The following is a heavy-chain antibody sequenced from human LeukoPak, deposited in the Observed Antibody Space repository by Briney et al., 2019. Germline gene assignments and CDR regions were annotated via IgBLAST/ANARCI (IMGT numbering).Heavy chain of an antibody. CDR2: IYHSGST. J-gene: IGHJ4*02. CDR3: ALISRGIAVPGTEL. Sequence: SETLSLTCAVSGASISSNNWWSWVRQLPGKGLEWIGEIYHSGSTNYTPSLKSRVTISIDKSKNQFSLKLSSVTAADTAVYYCALISRGIAVPGTELWGQGTLVTVSS. D-gene: IGHD6-19*01. CDR1: GASISSNNW. V-gene: IGHV4-4*02.